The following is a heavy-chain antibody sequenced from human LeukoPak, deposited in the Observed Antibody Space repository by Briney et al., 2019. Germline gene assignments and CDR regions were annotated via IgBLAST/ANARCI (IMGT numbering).Heavy chain of an antibody. V-gene: IGHV1-24*01. Sequence: ASVKASCKVSGYTLTELSMHWVRQAPGKGLEWMGGFDPEDGETIYAQKFQGRVTMTEDTSTDTAYMELSSLRSEDTAVYYCATDPSSWTGTTKNNWFDPWGQGTLVTVSS. CDR2: FDPEDGET. J-gene: IGHJ5*02. D-gene: IGHD1-1*01. CDR1: GYTLTELS. CDR3: ATDPSSWTGTTKNNWFDP.